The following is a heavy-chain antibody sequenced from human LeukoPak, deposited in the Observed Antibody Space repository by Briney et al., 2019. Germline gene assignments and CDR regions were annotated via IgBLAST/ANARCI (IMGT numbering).Heavy chain of an antibody. D-gene: IGHD6-19*01. V-gene: IGHV3-48*03. Sequence: GGTLRLSCATSGLTFSSSEMNWVRQAPGKGLEWVSYISSSTTTIHYADSVKGRFTISRDNANNSLYLQMNSLRAEDTAVYYCARDYNSGLDYWGQGTLVTVST. CDR1: GLTFSSSE. CDR2: ISSSTTTI. CDR3: ARDYNSGLDY. J-gene: IGHJ4*02.